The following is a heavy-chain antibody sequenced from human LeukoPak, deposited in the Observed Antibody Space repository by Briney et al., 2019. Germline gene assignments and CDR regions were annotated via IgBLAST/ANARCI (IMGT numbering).Heavy chain of an antibody. CDR3: ASSPPCDDCTDAFDI. CDR1: GYTFSDYY. Sequence: GASVKVSCRASGYTFSDYYMHWVRQAPGQGLEWMGWINPNSGGTNYAQKFQGRVTMTRDTSISTAYMELSRLRSDDTAVYYCASSPPCDDCTDAFDIWGQGTMVTVSS. J-gene: IGHJ3*02. D-gene: IGHD2-21*02. V-gene: IGHV1-2*02. CDR2: INPNSGGT.